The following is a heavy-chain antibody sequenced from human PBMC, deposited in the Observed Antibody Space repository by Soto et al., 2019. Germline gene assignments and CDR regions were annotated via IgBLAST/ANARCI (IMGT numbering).Heavy chain of an antibody. V-gene: IGHV3-23*01. CDR2: ISGSGGST. D-gene: IGHD2-8*01. CDR3: TKRGLMGGTLYYYHMDV. Sequence: GGSLRLSCAASGFTFSSYAMSWVRQAPGKGLEWVSAISGSGGSTYYPDYVKGRFTISRDKSKNTLYLQMNSLRAEDTAVYYCTKRGLMGGTLYYYHMDVWGKGTTVTVSS. J-gene: IGHJ6*03. CDR1: GFTFSSYA.